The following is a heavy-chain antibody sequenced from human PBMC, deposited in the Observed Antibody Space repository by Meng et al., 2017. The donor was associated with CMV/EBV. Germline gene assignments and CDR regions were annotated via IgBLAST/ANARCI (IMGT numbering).Heavy chain of an antibody. CDR1: GYTLTELS. D-gene: IGHD2-2*01. CDR2: FDPEDGET. V-gene: IGHV1-24*01. CDR3: ATAAGSRAPGGAFDI. J-gene: IGHJ3*02. Sequence: ASVKVSCKVSGYTLTELSRHWVRQAPGKGLEWMGGFDPEDGETIYAQKFQGRVTMTEDTSTDTAYMEPSSLRSEDTAVYYCATAAGSRAPGGAFDIWGQGTMVTVSS.